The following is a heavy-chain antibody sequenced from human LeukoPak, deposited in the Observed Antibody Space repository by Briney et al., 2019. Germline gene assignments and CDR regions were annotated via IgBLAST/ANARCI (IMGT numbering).Heavy chain of an antibody. CDR2: ISTIDNFI. J-gene: IGHJ4*02. Sequence: GGSLRLSCAGSGFNFSNFCLNWVRRVPGKGLEWISSISTIDNFIYYADSVKGRFTISRDNAKNSLYLQMDSLRAEDTAVYYCARDDSSSWPYWGQGTLVTVSS. V-gene: IGHV3-21*01. D-gene: IGHD6-13*01. CDR3: ARDDSSSWPY. CDR1: GFNFSNFC.